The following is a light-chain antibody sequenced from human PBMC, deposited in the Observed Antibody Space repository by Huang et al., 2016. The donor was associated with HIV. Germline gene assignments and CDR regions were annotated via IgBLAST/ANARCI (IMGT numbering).Light chain of an antibody. CDR1: ESVGIT. Sequence: VMTQSPATLSVSPGERATLYCRASESVGITLARYQHRPGQAPRLLIYGASTRATGVPARFSGRGSGTEFTLTINSLQSEDLAIYYCQQYNNWPPVTFGQGTRLEIK. CDR3: QQYNNWPPVT. J-gene: IGKJ5*01. CDR2: GAS. V-gene: IGKV3-15*01.